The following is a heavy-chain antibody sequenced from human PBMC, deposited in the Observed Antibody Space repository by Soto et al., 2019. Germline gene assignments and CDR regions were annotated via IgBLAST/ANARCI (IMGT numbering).Heavy chain of an antibody. CDR2: IYYSGST. CDR1: GGSISSGGYY. J-gene: IGHJ4*02. Sequence: QVQLQESGPGLVKPSQTLSLTCTVSGGSISSGGYYWSWIRQHPGKGLEWIGYIYYSGSTYYNPSLKSRVTISVDTSKNQFSLKLSSVTAADTAVYYCARVQGFVRQLNRRLPDYWGQGTLVTVSS. D-gene: IGHD6-6*01. V-gene: IGHV4-31*03. CDR3: ARVQGFVRQLNRRLPDY.